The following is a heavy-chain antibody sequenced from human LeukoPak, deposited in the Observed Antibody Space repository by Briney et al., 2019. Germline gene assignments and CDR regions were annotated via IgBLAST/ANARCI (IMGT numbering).Heavy chain of an antibody. V-gene: IGHV4-34*01. CDR3: ARGRPVAGANWFDP. D-gene: IGHD6-13*01. J-gene: IGHJ5*02. CDR2: INHSGST. Sequence: SDTLSLTCAVYDGSFSGYSWSWIRQPPGKGLEWIGEINHSGSTNYNPSLKSRVTVSVDTPKNQFSLKLSSVTAADTAVYYCARGRPVAGANWFDPWGQGALVTVSS. CDR1: DGSFSGYS.